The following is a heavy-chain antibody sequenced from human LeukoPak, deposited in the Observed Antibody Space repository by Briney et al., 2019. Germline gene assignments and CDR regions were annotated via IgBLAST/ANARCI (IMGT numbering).Heavy chain of an antibody. CDR3: ARERPYEILTGYLDY. Sequence: ASVKVSCKASGYTFTSYAMHWVRQAPGQRLEWMGWINAGNGNTKYSQKFQGRVTITRDTSASTAYMELSSLRSEDTAVYYCARERPYEILTGYLDYWGQGTLVTVSS. D-gene: IGHD3-9*01. CDR1: GYTFTSYA. V-gene: IGHV1-3*01. J-gene: IGHJ4*02. CDR2: INAGNGNT.